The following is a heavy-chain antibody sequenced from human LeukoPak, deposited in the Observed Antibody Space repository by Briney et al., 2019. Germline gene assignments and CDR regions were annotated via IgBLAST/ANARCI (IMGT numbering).Heavy chain of an antibody. V-gene: IGHV3-23*01. J-gene: IGHJ4*02. CDR3: AKDIYGDYGGLDY. CDR2: IINSGGST. CDR1: GFTFSNYA. Sequence: GGSLRLSCVASGFTFSNYAMSWVRQAPGKGLEWVSVIINSGGSTYYADSVKGRFTISRDNSKNTLYLQTNSLRAEDTAVYYCAKDIYGDYGGLDYWGQGTLVTVSS. D-gene: IGHD4-17*01.